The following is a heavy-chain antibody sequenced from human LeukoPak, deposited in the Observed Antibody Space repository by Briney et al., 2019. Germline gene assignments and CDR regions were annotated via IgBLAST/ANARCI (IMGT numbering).Heavy chain of an antibody. CDR1: GFTFSSYW. Sequence: GRSLRLSCAASGFTFSSYWMHWVRHAPGKGPVWVSRINSDGSGTGHADSVKGRFTISRDNAKNTLYLQMNSLRAEDTDVYYCAREGVAGGLDYWGLGTLVTVSS. D-gene: IGHD6-19*01. CDR2: INSDGSGT. V-gene: IGHV3-74*01. CDR3: AREGVAGGLDY. J-gene: IGHJ4*02.